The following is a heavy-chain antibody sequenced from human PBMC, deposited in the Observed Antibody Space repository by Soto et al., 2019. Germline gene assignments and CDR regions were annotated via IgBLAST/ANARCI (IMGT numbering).Heavy chain of an antibody. CDR2: IYYSGST. D-gene: IGHD3-3*01. CDR3: ARTYVSILHETNWFDP. CDR1: GGSISSGGYY. V-gene: IGHV4-31*03. J-gene: IGHJ5*02. Sequence: QVQLQESGPGLVKPSQTLSLTCTVSGGSISSGGYYWSWIRQHPGKGLEWIGYIYYSGSTYYNPSLKSRVTISVDTSKNQFSLKLSSVTAADTAVYYCARTYVSILHETNWFDPWGQGTLVTVSS.